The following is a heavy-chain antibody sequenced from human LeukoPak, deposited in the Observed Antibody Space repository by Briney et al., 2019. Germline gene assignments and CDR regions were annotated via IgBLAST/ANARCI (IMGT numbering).Heavy chain of an antibody. V-gene: IGHV1-2*02. D-gene: IGHD5-12*01. Sequence: GASVKVSCTASGYTFTGYYMHWVRQAPGQGLEWMGWINPNSGGTNYAQKFQGRVTMTRDTSISTAYMELSRLRSDDTAVYYCAVDFVGTINVFDYWGQGTLVTVSS. CDR3: AVDFVGTINVFDY. CDR2: INPNSGGT. J-gene: IGHJ4*02. CDR1: GYTFTGYY.